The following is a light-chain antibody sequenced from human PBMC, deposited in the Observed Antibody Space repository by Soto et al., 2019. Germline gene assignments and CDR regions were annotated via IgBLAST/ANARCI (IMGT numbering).Light chain of an antibody. V-gene: IGLV2-23*02. CDR1: SFDVGSYDL. CDR2: EVF. Sequence: QSALAQPASVSGSPGQSITISCTGTSFDVGSYDLVSWYQQHPGKAPKLLIYEVFKRPSGVFHRFSGSKSGNTASLTISGLQTEDEADYYCCSYGGTYAYVFGTGTKVTVL. J-gene: IGLJ1*01. CDR3: CSYGGTYAYV.